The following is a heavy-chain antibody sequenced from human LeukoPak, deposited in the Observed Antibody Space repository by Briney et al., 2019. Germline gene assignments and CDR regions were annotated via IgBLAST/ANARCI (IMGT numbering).Heavy chain of an antibody. Sequence: GGSLRLSCAASGFTFSNAWMSWVRQAPGKGLEWVGRIKSKTDGGATDYAAPVKGRFTISRDDSKNTLYLQMNSLKTEDTAVYYCTTEGGAVAGTFDYWGQGTLVTVSS. J-gene: IGHJ4*02. D-gene: IGHD6-19*01. CDR1: GFTFSNAW. CDR3: TTEGGAVAGTFDY. V-gene: IGHV3-15*01. CDR2: IKSKTDGGAT.